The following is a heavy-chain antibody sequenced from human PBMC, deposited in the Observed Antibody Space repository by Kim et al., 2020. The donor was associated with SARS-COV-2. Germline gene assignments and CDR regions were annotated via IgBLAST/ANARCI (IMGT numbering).Heavy chain of an antibody. CDR3: ARRGVGGSYYRPESYGLDV. Sequence: GESLKISCKGSGYSFTSYWIGWVRQMPGKGLEWMVIINPGDSDTRYSPSFQGQVTISADKSISTAYLQWSSLKAWDTAVYYCARRGVGGSYYRPESYGLDVWGQGTTVTVSS. J-gene: IGHJ6*02. CDR1: GYSFTSYW. V-gene: IGHV5-51*01. D-gene: IGHD1-26*01. CDR2: INPGDSDT.